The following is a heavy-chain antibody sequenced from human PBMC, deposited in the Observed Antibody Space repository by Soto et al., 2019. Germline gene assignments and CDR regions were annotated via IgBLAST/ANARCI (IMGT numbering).Heavy chain of an antibody. CDR2: IYYSGST. CDR3: ARGPGTMAKIDY. D-gene: IGHD3-10*01. V-gene: IGHV4-59*06. CDR1: GGSISSYY. Sequence: SETLSLTCTVSGGSISSYYWIWIRQHPGKGLEWIGYIYYSGSTYYNPSLKSRVTISVDTSKNQFSLKLSSVTAADTAVYYCARGPGTMAKIDYWGQGTLVTVSS. J-gene: IGHJ4*02.